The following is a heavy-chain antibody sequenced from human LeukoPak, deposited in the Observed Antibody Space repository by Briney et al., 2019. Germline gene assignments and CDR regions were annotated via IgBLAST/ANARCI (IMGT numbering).Heavy chain of an antibody. D-gene: IGHD4-17*01. V-gene: IGHV4-59*08. CDR3: ARIYGDYEVNYYYGMDV. CDR2: IYYSGTT. CDR1: NGSLSTYY. Sequence: SETLSLTCTVSNGSLSTYYWSWIRQPPGKGLEWIGYIYYSGTTNYNPSLKSRVTISEDTSKNQFSLNLSSVTAADTAVYYCARIYGDYEVNYYYGMDVWGQGTTVTVSS. J-gene: IGHJ6*02.